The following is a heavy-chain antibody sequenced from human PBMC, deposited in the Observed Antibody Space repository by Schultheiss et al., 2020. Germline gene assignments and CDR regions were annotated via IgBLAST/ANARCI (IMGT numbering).Heavy chain of an antibody. J-gene: IGHJ4*02. V-gene: IGHV3-33*01. CDR1: GFIFGDFA. CDR3: ARDGVGATTFFGYFDH. D-gene: IGHD1-26*01. Sequence: GGSLRLSCATSGFIFGDFAINWFRQAPGTGLEWVAVIWYDGSNKYYADSVKGRFIISRDNSKNTLFLQMDSLRADDTAVYYCARDGVGATTFFGYFDHWGQGTLVTVSS. CDR2: IWYDGSNK.